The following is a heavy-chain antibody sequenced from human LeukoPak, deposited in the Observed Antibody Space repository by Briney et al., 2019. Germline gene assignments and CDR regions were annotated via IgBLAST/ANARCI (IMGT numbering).Heavy chain of an antibody. CDR2: IYYTGTT. J-gene: IGHJ2*01. Sequence: SETLSLTCTVSGGSLSSSSYYWGWIRQPPGKGLEWIGTIYYTGTTYYNPSLKSRVTISVDTSKNQFSLRLRSVTAPDTAVYYCARSTVPGQWYFDLWGRGTLVTVSS. CDR1: GGSLSSSSYY. V-gene: IGHV4-39*01. CDR3: ARSTVPGQWYFDL. D-gene: IGHD4-17*01.